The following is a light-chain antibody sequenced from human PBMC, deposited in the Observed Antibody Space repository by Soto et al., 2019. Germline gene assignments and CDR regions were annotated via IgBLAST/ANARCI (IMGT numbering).Light chain of an antibody. CDR1: QDISHY. CDR2: AAS. J-gene: IGKJ2*01. V-gene: IGKV1-27*01. Sequence: DIQMTQSPSSLSASVGDRVTITCRASQDISHYLAWYQQTPGKVPKLLIYAASTLQTGVQSRFSGSGSGTVFTLIINSLQPEDVATYYCQKYNSAPNTFGRGTRLEIK. CDR3: QKYNSAPNT.